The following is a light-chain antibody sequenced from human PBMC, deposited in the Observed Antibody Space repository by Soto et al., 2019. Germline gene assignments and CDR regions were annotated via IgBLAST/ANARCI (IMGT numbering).Light chain of an antibody. CDR3: QQYNNWWT. CDR1: QSVSSN. Sequence: EIVMTHSPATLSVSPCERATLSSRASQSVSSNLAWYQQKPGQAPRLLIYGASTRATGIPARFSGSGSGTEFTLTISSLQSEDFAVYYCQQYNNWWTFGQGTKVDNK. CDR2: GAS. V-gene: IGKV3-15*01. J-gene: IGKJ1*01.